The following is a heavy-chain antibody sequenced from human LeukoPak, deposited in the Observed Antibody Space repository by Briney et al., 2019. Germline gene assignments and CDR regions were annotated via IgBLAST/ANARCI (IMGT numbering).Heavy chain of an antibody. CDR2: INSDGSGT. Sequence: GGSLRLSCAASGFTFSNHWMHWVRQAPGKGLVWVSRINSDGSGTSYADSVKGRFTISRDNSKNTLYLQMNSLRAEDTAVYYCARVGATVDAFDIWGQGTMVTVSS. V-gene: IGHV3-74*01. CDR1: GFTFSNHW. J-gene: IGHJ3*02. D-gene: IGHD1-26*01. CDR3: ARVGATVDAFDI.